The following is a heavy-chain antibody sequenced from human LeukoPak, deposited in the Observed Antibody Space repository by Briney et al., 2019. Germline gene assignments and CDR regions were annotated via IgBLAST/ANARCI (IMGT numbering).Heavy chain of an antibody. Sequence: ASVKVSCKASGYTFTSYYMHWVRQAPGQGLEWMGIINPSGGSTSYAQKFQGRVTMTRDTSTSTVYMELSSLRSEDTAVYYCARDRSPRITIFGRTSSKKDAFDIWGQGTMVTVSS. J-gene: IGHJ3*02. CDR3: ARDRSPRITIFGRTSSKKDAFDI. V-gene: IGHV1-46*01. CDR2: INPSGGST. CDR1: GYTFTSYY. D-gene: IGHD3-3*01.